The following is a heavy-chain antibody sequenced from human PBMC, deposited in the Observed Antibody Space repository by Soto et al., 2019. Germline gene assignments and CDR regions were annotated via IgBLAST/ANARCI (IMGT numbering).Heavy chain of an antibody. D-gene: IGHD3-10*01. CDR1: GYTFTGYY. Sequence: QVQLVQSGAEVKTPGASVKVSCKASGYTFTGYYMHWVRQAPGQGLEWMGWINPNSGGTNYAQKFQGWVTMTRDTTISTAYMELSRLRSDDTAVYYCARGRRGSGSSSLWFDPWGQGTLVTVSS. V-gene: IGHV1-2*04. CDR2: INPNSGGT. J-gene: IGHJ5*02. CDR3: ARGRRGSGSSSLWFDP.